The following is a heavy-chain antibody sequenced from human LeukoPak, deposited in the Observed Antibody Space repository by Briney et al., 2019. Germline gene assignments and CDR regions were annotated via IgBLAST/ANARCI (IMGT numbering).Heavy chain of an antibody. V-gene: IGHV4-4*07. J-gene: IGHJ4*02. Sequence: SETLSLTCTVSGGSISSYYWSWIRQPAGKGLEWIGRIYTSGSTNYNPSLKSRVTISVDTSKNQFSLKLSSVTAADTAVYYCAREATVVTPQVWYYFDYWGQGTLVTVSS. CDR3: AREATVVTPQVWYYFDY. CDR1: GGSISSYY. CDR2: IYTSGST. D-gene: IGHD4-23*01.